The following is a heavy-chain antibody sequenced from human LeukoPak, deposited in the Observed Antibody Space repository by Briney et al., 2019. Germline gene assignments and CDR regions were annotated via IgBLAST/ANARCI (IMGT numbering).Heavy chain of an antibody. V-gene: IGHV4-34*01. J-gene: IGHJ5*02. CDR1: GGSFSGYY. Sequence: PSETLSLTCAVYGGSFSGYYWSWIRQPPGKGLEWIGEINHSGSTNYNPSLKSRVTISVDTSKNQFSLKLSSVTAADTAVYYCARSGGLRYFDWLQSAKGFDPWGQGTLVTVSS. D-gene: IGHD3-9*01. CDR3: ARSGGLRYFDWLQSAKGFDP. CDR2: INHSGST.